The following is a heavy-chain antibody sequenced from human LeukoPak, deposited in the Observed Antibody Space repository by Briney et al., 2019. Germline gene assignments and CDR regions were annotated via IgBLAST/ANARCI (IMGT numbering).Heavy chain of an antibody. Sequence: ASVKVSCKASGHTFTDYYTHWVRQAPGQGLEWMGRINPNSGGANYTQKFQGRVTMTRDTSISTAYMELSGLRSDDTAVYYCASTGLYDSSGYHPYWGQGTLVTVSS. CDR1: GHTFTDYY. V-gene: IGHV1-2*06. CDR2: INPNSGGA. J-gene: IGHJ4*02. D-gene: IGHD3-22*01. CDR3: ASTGLYDSSGYHPY.